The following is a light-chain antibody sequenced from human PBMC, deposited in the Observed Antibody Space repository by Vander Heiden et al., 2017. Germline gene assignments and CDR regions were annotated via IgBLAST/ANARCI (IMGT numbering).Light chain of an antibody. V-gene: IGLV2-11*01. CDR3: CSYAGSYTWV. J-gene: IGLJ3*02. CDR2: DDR. CDR1: SSDVGSYDY. Sequence: QSALTQPRSVSGSPGQSVTISCPGTSSDVGSYDYVSWYQQHPGKAPKVMIYDDRKRPSGVPDRFSGSKSGNTASLTISGLQAEDEADYYCCSYAGSYTWVFGGGTKLTVL.